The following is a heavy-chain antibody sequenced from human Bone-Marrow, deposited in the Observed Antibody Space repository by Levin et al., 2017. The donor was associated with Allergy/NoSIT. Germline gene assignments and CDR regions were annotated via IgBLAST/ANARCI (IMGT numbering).Heavy chain of an antibody. V-gene: IGHV3-11*01. Sequence: GGSLRLSCEASGFNFGDFYMSWIRQAPGKGLEWVSYISTSGYTTYYADSVTGRFTISRHNAKNSLYLQMNSLRAEDTAFYYCARDRGTSTVTTNYDQWGQGTLVTVSS. J-gene: IGHJ5*02. D-gene: IGHD4-17*01. CDR2: ISTSGYTT. CDR3: ARDRGTSTVTTNYDQ. CDR1: GFNFGDFY.